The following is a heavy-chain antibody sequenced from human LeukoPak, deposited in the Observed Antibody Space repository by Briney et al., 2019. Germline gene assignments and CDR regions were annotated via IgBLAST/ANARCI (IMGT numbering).Heavy chain of an antibody. CDR3: ARGGDYDAFDI. Sequence: ASVKVSCKASGYTFTGYYMHWVRQAPGQGLEWMGRINPNSGGTNYAQKFQGRATMTRDTSISTAYMELSGLRSDDTAVHYCARGGDYDAFDIWGQGTMVTVSS. D-gene: IGHD4-17*01. CDR2: INPNSGGT. J-gene: IGHJ3*02. CDR1: GYTFTGYY. V-gene: IGHV1-2*06.